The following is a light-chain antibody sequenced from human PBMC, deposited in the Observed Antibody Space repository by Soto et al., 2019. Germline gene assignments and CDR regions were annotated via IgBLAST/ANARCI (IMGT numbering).Light chain of an antibody. CDR3: QHYITLPPT. CDR1: QSVSSN. V-gene: IGKV3-15*01. CDR2: GAS. Sequence: EIVMTLSPATLSVSPGERATLSCRASQSVSSNLAWYQQKPGQPPRLLIYGASTRATGIPARFSGSGSGTEFTLTISSLQSEDSAVYYCQHYITLPPTFGQGAKVEI. J-gene: IGKJ1*01.